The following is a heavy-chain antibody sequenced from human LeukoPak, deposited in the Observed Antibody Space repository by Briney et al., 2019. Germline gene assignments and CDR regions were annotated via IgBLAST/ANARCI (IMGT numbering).Heavy chain of an antibody. Sequence: KPSETLSLTCAVYGGSLSGYYWSWIRQPPGKGLEWIGEINHGGSTNYNPSLKSRVTISVDTSKNQLSLKLSSMTAADTAVYYCARQWLVSPLFDYWGQGTLVTVSS. CDR1: GGSLSGYY. D-gene: IGHD6-19*01. J-gene: IGHJ4*02. V-gene: IGHV4-34*01. CDR2: INHGGST. CDR3: ARQWLVSPLFDY.